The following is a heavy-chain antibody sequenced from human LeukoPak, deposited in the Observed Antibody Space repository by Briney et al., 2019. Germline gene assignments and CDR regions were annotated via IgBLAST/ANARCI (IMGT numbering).Heavy chain of an antibody. Sequence: SETLSLTCAVYGGSFGEYYWTWIRQPPGKGLEWIGVINHSGRTNYNPSLMSRVTILGDMSKNQFSLQLTSVTAADTAVYYCLRYGESGTYSYWGQGTLVTVSS. D-gene: IGHD1-26*01. J-gene: IGHJ4*02. CDR3: LRYGESGTYSY. V-gene: IGHV4-34*01. CDR2: INHSGRT. CDR1: GGSFGEYY.